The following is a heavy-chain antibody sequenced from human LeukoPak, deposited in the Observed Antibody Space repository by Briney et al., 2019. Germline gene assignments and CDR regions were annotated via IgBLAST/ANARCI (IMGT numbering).Heavy chain of an antibody. CDR3: ARHHSTKYPFDY. D-gene: IGHD2/OR15-2a*01. V-gene: IGHV4-59*08. CDR2: IFHVGST. Sequence: SGTLSLTCTVSGGSISTYYWRWIRQSPGKGLEWIGYIFHVGSTNYNPSLRSRVSTSIDASKNQIFLNLTSVTAADTAIYFCARHHSTKYPFDYWGRGTLVTVSS. J-gene: IGHJ4*02. CDR1: GGSISTYY.